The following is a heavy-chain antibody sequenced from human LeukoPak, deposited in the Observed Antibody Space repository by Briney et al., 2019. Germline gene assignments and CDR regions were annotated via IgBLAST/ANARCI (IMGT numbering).Heavy chain of an antibody. V-gene: IGHV4-59*08. CDR2: IYYSGST. CDR3: ARHAYRSGNSCYSGYYGMDV. D-gene: IGHD2-15*01. Sequence: SETLSLTCTVSGGSISSYYWSWIRQPPGKGLEWIGYIYYSGSTNYNPSLKSRVTISVDTSKNQFSLKLSSVTVTDTAVYYCARHAYRSGNSCYSGYYGMDVWGQGTTVTVSS. J-gene: IGHJ6*02. CDR1: GGSISSYY.